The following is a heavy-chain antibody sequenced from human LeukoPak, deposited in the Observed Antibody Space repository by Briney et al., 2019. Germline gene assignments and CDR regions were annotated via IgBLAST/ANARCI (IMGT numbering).Heavy chain of an antibody. CDR1: GFTFSRYW. V-gene: IGHV3-74*01. J-gene: IGHJ4*02. CDR3: VGPLLRGD. D-gene: IGHD3-10*01. CDR2: INSDGSTT. Sequence: GGSLRLSCGASGFTFSRYWMHWVRQAPGKGLVWVSRINSDGSTTTYADSVKGRFTISRDNAKNTLHLQMNSLRAEDTAVYYCVGPLLRGDWGQGALVTVSS.